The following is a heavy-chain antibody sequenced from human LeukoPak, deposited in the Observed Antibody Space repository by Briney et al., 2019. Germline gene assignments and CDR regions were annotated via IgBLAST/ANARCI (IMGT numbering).Heavy chain of an antibody. D-gene: IGHD3-10*01. Sequence: GRSLRLSCAAAGFTFSSDWMSWVRQAPGKGQKWVANIKQDGSEKYYVGSVKGRFTISRDNAKNSLYLQMNSLRAEDTAVYYCARDIGSGSYYFDYWGQGTLVTVSS. V-gene: IGHV3-7*05. CDR3: ARDIGSGSYYFDY. CDR2: IKQDGSEK. J-gene: IGHJ4*02. CDR1: GFTFSSDW.